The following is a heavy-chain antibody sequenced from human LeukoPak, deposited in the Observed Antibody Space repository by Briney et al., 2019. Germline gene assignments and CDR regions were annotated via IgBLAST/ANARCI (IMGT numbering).Heavy chain of an antibody. D-gene: IGHD3-10*01. V-gene: IGHV4-61*02. CDR2: IYTSGSTSGST. CDR3: ASYYGSGRGGAFDI. J-gene: IGHJ3*02. Sequence: SQTLSLTCLVSGGSISGGSYYWNWIRQPAGKGLEWIGRIYTSGSTSGSTSSNPSLKSRVTISVDMSKNQFSLKLSSVTAADTAVYYCASYYGSGRGGAFDIWGQGTMVTVSS. CDR1: GGSISGGSYY.